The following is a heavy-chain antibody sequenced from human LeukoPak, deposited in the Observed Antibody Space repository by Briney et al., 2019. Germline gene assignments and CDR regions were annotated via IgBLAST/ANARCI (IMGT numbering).Heavy chain of an antibody. CDR2: ISGSGGST. J-gene: IGHJ6*03. D-gene: IGHD2-2*01. CDR3: AKDRCSSTSCYPAMDYYYYYYMDV. CDR1: GFTFSSYA. Sequence: GGSLRLSCAASGFTFSSYAMSWVRQAPGKGLEWVSAISGSGGSTYYADSVKGRFTISRDNSKNTLYVQMNSLRAQDTSVYYCAKDRCSSTSCYPAMDYYYYYYMDVWGKGTTVTVSS. V-gene: IGHV3-23*01.